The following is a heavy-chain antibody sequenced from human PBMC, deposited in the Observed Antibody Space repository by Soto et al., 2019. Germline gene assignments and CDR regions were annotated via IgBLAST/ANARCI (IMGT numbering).Heavy chain of an antibody. CDR2: ISYDGSNK. CDR1: GFTFSSYG. Sequence: SLRLSCAASGFTFSSYGMHWARQAAGKGLEWVAVISYDGSNKYYADSVKGRFTISRDNSKNTLYLQMNSLRAEDTAVYYCAKGVGATDWYYGMDVWGQGTTVTVSS. CDR3: AKGVGATDWYYGMDV. D-gene: IGHD1-26*01. V-gene: IGHV3-30*18. J-gene: IGHJ6*02.